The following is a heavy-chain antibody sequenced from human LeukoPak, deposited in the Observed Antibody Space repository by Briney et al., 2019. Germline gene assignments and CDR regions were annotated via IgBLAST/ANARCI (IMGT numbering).Heavy chain of an antibody. CDR1: GDSISNYF. Sequence: SETLSLTCTVSGDSISNYFWTWLRQPPGKGLEWIGYIYFNGNTNYNPSLKSRVTISVDTSKNHFSLKLSSVTAADTALYCCARVRSRQYSPSWSQTNYYYYYMDVWGKGTTVPVSS. V-gene: IGHV4-59*01. CDR2: IYFNGNT. D-gene: IGHD6-13*01. CDR3: ARVRSRQYSPSWSQTNYYYYYMDV. J-gene: IGHJ6*03.